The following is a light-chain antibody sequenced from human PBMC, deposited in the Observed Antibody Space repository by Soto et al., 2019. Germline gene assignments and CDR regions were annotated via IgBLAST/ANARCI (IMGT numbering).Light chain of an antibody. CDR3: LQNYNYPIT. CDR2: AAS. V-gene: IGKV1-17*03. Sequence: DIQMTQSPSAMSASVGDRVTISCRASQDINNYLAWFQQKPGEVPKRLIYAASSLQSGVPSRFRAIGSGTEFTLTISGLQPEDFATYFCLQNYNYPITVGQGTRLEIK. J-gene: IGKJ5*01. CDR1: QDINNY.